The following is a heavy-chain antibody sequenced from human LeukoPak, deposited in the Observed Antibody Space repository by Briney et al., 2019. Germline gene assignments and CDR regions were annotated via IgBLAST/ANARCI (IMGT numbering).Heavy chain of an antibody. V-gene: IGHV1-46*01. CDR3: ARDLGSPEWYFDL. CDR1: GYTFTSYY. CDR2: INPSGGST. J-gene: IGHJ2*01. D-gene: IGHD2-15*01. Sequence: GASVKVSCKASGYTFTSYYMRWVRQAPGQGLEWMGIINPSGGSTSYAQKFQGRVTMTRDTSTSTVYMELSSLRSEDTAVYYCARDLGSPEWYFDLWGRGTLVTVSS.